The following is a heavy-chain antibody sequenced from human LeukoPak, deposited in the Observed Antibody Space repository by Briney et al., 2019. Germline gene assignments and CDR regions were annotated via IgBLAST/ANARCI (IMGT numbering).Heavy chain of an antibody. J-gene: IGHJ6*02. Sequence: SETLSLTCTVSGGSISSYYWSWIRQPAGKGLEWIGRIYTSGSTNYNPSLKSRVTMSVDTSKNQFSLKLSSVTAADTAVYCCAGGWSPLHYYYYGMDVWGQGTTVTVSS. CDR1: GGSISSYY. V-gene: IGHV4-4*07. D-gene: IGHD6-19*01. CDR3: AGGWSPLHYYYYGMDV. CDR2: IYTSGST.